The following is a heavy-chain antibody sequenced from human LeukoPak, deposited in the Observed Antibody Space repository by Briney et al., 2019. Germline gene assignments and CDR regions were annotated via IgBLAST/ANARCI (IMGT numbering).Heavy chain of an antibody. V-gene: IGHV3-23*01. CDR2: ISGSGSTT. CDR1: GFTFSSYA. CDR3: AKLDFDY. J-gene: IGHJ4*02. Sequence: GGTLRLSCAASGFTFSSYAMSWVRQAPGKGLEWVSVISGSGSTTYYADSVKGRFTISRDNSKNTLYLQMSSLRAEDTAVYYCAKLDFDYWGQGTLVTVSS.